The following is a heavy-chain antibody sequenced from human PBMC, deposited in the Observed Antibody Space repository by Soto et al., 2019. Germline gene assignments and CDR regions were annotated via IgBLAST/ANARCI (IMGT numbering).Heavy chain of an antibody. Sequence: QVQLVESGGGVVQPGRSLRLSCAASGFTFSSYGMHWVRQAPGKGLEWVAVIWYDGSNKYYADSVKGRFTISRDNSKNTLYLQMNSLRAEDTAVYYCARDTLFEYYGSGSLAYWGQGTLVTVSS. D-gene: IGHD3-10*01. V-gene: IGHV3-33*01. CDR2: IWYDGSNK. CDR1: GFTFSSYG. J-gene: IGHJ4*02. CDR3: ARDTLFEYYGSGSLAY.